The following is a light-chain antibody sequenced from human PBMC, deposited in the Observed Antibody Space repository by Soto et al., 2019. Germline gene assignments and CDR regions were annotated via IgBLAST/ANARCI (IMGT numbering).Light chain of an antibody. Sequence: EIVLTQSPGTLSLSPGERATLSCRASQSVRSSYLAWYQQKPGQAPSLLIYGASSRATGIPDRFSGSGSGTDFTLTISRLEPEDSAVYFCQQYSSSPRAYTFGQGTKLEIK. CDR1: QSVRSSY. CDR3: QQYSSSPRAYT. CDR2: GAS. J-gene: IGKJ2*01. V-gene: IGKV3-20*01.